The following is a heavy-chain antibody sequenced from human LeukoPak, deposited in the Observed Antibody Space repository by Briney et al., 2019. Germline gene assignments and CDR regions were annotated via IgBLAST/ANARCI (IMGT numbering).Heavy chain of an antibody. V-gene: IGHV3-48*02. Sequence: TGGSLRLSCAASGFTFSSCSMNWVRQAPGKGLEWISYISSSGSTINYADSVKGRFTISRDSAKNSLYLQMNSLRDEDTAVYYCARDRDSGDYTAAPGDYWGQGTLVTVSS. CDR3: ARDRDSGDYTAAPGDY. CDR2: ISSSGSTI. J-gene: IGHJ4*02. D-gene: IGHD4-17*01. CDR1: GFTFSSCS.